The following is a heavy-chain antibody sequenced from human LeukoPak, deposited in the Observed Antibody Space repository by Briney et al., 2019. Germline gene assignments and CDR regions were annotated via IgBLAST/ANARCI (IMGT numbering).Heavy chain of an antibody. V-gene: IGHV1-2*02. D-gene: IGHD2-2*01. CDR3: AREGVVAAATGGTWFDP. J-gene: IGHJ5*02. Sequence: NSGGTNYAQKFQGRVTMTRDTSISTAYMELSRLRSDDTAVYYCAREGVVAAATGGTWFDPWGQGTLVTVSS. CDR2: NSGGT.